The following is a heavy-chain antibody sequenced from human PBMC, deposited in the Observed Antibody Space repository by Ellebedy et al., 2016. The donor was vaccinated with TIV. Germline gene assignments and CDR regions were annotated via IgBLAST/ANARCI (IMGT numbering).Heavy chain of an antibody. Sequence: SETLSLTXTVSGGSISSYYWGWIRQPPGKGLEWIGSIYYSGSTYYNPSLKSRVTISVDTSKNQFSLKLSSVTAADTAVYYCAREIVVVMSYYYYGMDVWGQGTTVTVSS. V-gene: IGHV4-39*07. J-gene: IGHJ6*02. CDR1: GGSISSYY. CDR2: IYYSGST. D-gene: IGHD3-22*01. CDR3: AREIVVVMSYYYYGMDV.